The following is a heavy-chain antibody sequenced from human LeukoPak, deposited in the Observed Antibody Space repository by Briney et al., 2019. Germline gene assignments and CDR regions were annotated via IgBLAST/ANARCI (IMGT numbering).Heavy chain of an antibody. V-gene: IGHV4-30-4*08. CDR1: GGSISSGDYY. D-gene: IGHD5-24*01. CDR3: ARDGTATGHDY. CDR2: IYYSGST. J-gene: IGHJ4*02. Sequence: PSETLSLTCTVSGGSISSGDYYWSWIRQPPGKGLEWIGYIYYSGSTYYNPSLKSRVTISVDTSKNQFSLKLSSVTAADTAVYYFARDGTATGHDYWGQGTLVTVSS.